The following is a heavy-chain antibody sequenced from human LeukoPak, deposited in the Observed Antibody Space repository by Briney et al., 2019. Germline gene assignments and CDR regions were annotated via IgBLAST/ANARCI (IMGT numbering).Heavy chain of an antibody. CDR3: AREMASELEGDY. CDR1: GGTFSSYA. CDR2: ISAYNGNT. V-gene: IGHV1-18*01. J-gene: IGHJ4*02. D-gene: IGHD1-1*01. Sequence: ASXXXSCXASGGTFSSYAXSWVRQAXGXXXXXMGWISAYNGNTNYAQKLQGRVTMTTDTSTSTAYMELRSLRSDDTAVYYCAREMASELEGDYWGQGTLVTVSS.